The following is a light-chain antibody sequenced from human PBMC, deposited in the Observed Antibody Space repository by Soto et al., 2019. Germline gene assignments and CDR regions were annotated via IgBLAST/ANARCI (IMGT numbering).Light chain of an antibody. V-gene: IGKV2-28*01. Sequence: DIVVTQSPLTLPVTPGETASISCRSSQSLLHSNGYNYLDWYLQKPGQSPQLLIYDVFSLESGVPSRFSGSGSGTDFTLTISSLQPEDFAVYYCQQYINWPRTFGQGTKVDIK. J-gene: IGKJ1*01. CDR2: DVF. CDR3: QQYINWPRT. CDR1: QSLLHSNGYNY.